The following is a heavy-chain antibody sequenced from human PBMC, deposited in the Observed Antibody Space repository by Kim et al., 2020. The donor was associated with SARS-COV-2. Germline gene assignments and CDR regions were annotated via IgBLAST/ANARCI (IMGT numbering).Heavy chain of an antibody. D-gene: IGHD3-10*01. V-gene: IGHV1-46*01. Sequence: ASVKVSCKASGYTFSNYYIQWVRQAPGQGLEWMGVVNPNGGSSRYSQSFQGRVTMTRDTSTSTVYLELSSLRSEDTAVYYCARSLPCGVAIISSRYSGMDVWGQGTTVTVSS. CDR3: ARSLPCGVAIISSRYSGMDV. J-gene: IGHJ6*02. CDR2: VNPNGGSS. CDR1: GYTFSNYY.